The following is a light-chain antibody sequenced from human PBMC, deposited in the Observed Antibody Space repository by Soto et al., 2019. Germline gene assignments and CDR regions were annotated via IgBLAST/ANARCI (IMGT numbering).Light chain of an antibody. CDR3: QQYDNLPLI. J-gene: IGKJ5*01. Sequence: DIQMTQSPSSLSASVGDRVTITCQASQDINKNLIWYQQKPGKAPKLLIYDASDLETGVPSRFSGSGSGTGFTFTISSLQPEDIATYYCQQYDNLPLIFGQGTRLEIK. CDR1: QDINKN. CDR2: DAS. V-gene: IGKV1-33*01.